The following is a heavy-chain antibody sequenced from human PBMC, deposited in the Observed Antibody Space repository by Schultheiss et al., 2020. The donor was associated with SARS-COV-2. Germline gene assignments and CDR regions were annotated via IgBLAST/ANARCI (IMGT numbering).Heavy chain of an antibody. CDR2: IKSKTDGGTT. CDR3: RMVSAIDY. CDR1: GFTFSSYA. J-gene: IGHJ4*02. V-gene: IGHV3-15*01. D-gene: IGHD2-15*01. Sequence: GASLKISCAASGFTFSSYAMSWVRQAPGKGLEWVGRIKSKTDGGTTDYAAPVKGRFTISRDDSKNTLYLQMNSLKTEDTAVYYCRMVSAIDYWGQGTLVTVSS.